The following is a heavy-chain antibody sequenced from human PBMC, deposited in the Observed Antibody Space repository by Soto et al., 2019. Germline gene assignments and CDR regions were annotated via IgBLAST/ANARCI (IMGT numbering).Heavy chain of an antibody. CDR2: IIPIFGTA. J-gene: IGHJ5*02. Sequence: QVQLVQSGAEVKKPGSSVKVSCKASGGTFSSYAISWVRQAPGQGLEWMGGIIPIFGTANYAQKFQGRVTITADESKSTAYMELSSLRSEDTAVYYCARGVVVVPAAVSYWFDPWGQGTLFTVSS. CDR1: GGTFSSYA. V-gene: IGHV1-69*01. CDR3: ARGVVVVPAAVSYWFDP. D-gene: IGHD2-2*01.